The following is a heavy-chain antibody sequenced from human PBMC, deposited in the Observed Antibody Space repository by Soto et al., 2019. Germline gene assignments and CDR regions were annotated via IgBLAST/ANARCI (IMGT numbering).Heavy chain of an antibody. CDR2: IYWNGDK. CDR1: GFSLSTVGVG. J-gene: IGHJ5*02. CDR3: AHKGQLVGDWFDP. Sequence: QITLKESGPTLVKPTQTLTLTCTFSGFSLSTVGVGVGWIRQPPGKALQCLALIYWNGDKYYSPSLTNRLTITKDTSKNQVVLTMTDMDPVDARTFFCAHKGQLVGDWFDPWGQGTLVTVSS. V-gene: IGHV2-5*01. D-gene: IGHD6-6*01.